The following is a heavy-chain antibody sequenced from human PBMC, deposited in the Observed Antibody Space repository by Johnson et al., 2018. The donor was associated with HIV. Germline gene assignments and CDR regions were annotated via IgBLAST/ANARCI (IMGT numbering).Heavy chain of an antibody. J-gene: IGHJ3*02. V-gene: IGHV3-23*04. CDR1: GFTFSSYA. CDR3: AKDAGWSVVGATDGRDAFDI. CDR2: ISGSGGTT. D-gene: IGHD1-26*01. Sequence: VQLVESGGGLVQPGGSLRLSCAASGFTFSSYAMSWVRQAPGKGLEWVSVISGSGGTTYYADSVKGRFTISRDNSKNTLYLQMNSLRAEDTAVYYCAKDAGWSVVGATDGRDAFDIWGQGAMVTVSS.